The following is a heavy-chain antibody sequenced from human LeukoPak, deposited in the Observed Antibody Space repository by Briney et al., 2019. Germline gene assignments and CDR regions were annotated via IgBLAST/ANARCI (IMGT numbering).Heavy chain of an antibody. CDR1: GFTVSSNY. CDR3: ARISGGYDRGYFDY. J-gene: IGHJ4*02. Sequence: GGSLRLSCAASGFTVSSNYMSWVRQAPGKGLEWVSVIYSGGSTYYADSVKGRFTISRDNSKNTLYLQMNSLRAEDTAVYYCARISGGYDRGYFDYWGQGTLVTVSS. CDR2: IYSGGST. V-gene: IGHV3-53*01. D-gene: IGHD5-12*01.